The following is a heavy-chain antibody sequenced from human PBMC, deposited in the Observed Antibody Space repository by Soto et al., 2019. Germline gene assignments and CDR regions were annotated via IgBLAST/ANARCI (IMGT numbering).Heavy chain of an antibody. CDR3: ARQIYDSDTGPNFQYYFDS. V-gene: IGHV3-30*04. D-gene: IGHD3-22*01. CDR1: GFTFSFYA. J-gene: IGHJ4*02. CDR2: ISYNGRNK. Sequence: PGGSLRLSCAASGFTFSFYAMHWVRQAPGKGLEWVAVISYNGRNKHYVDSVKGRFTISRDNSQDTLYLQMDSLRPDDTAVYYCARQIYDSDTGPNFQYYFDSWGQGTPVTVSS.